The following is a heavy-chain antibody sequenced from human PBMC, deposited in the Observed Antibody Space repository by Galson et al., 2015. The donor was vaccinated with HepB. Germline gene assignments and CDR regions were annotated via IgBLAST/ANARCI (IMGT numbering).Heavy chain of an antibody. CDR3: AKDLALTASYYYPGMDV. V-gene: IGHV3-30*18. CDR2: ISYDGNTK. CDR1: GFIFSDYG. D-gene: IGHD2-21*02. Sequence: SLRLSCAASGFIFSDYGMHWVRQAPGKGQEWVAGISYDGNTKFYADSVKGRFTISRDDSKSTLYLQMDSLRAEDTAVYYCAKDLALTASYYYPGMDVWGQGTTVTVSS. J-gene: IGHJ6*02.